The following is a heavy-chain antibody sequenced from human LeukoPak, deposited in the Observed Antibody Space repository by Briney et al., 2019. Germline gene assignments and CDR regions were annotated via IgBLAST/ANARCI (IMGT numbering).Heavy chain of an antibody. V-gene: IGHV4-38-2*01. CDR2: MFHSGST. J-gene: IGHJ3*02. D-gene: IGHD3-16*02. CDR3: ARHSQWGVIPWAFHI. Sequence: SETLSLTCAVSDFSISSDYYWGWIRPPPGKGLEWIGTMFHSGSTYYNPSLKSRVTISVDTSKNRFSLKLNSVTAADTAVYYCARHSQWGVIPWAFHIWGQGTMVTVSS. CDR1: DFSISSDYY.